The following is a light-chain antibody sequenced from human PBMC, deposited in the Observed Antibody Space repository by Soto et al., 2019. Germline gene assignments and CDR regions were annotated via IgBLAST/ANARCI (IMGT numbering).Light chain of an antibody. CDR3: CSYAGNSLWV. CDR2: DVS. V-gene: IGLV2-11*01. CDR1: SSDVGGSNL. J-gene: IGLJ3*02. Sequence: QAVVTQPRSVSGSPGQSVTISCTGTSSDVGGSNLVSWYQQHAGKAPKLVIYDVSKRPSGVPDRFSGSKSGNTASLTISGLQVEDEADYYCCSYAGNSLWVFGGGTKLTVL.